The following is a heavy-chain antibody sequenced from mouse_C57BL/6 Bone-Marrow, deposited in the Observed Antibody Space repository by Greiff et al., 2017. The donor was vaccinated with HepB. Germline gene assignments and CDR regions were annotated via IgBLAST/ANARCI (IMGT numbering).Heavy chain of an antibody. CDR2: IDPSDSYT. CDR1: GYTFTSYW. D-gene: IGHD2-1*01. J-gene: IGHJ2*01. V-gene: IGHV1-50*01. Sequence: QVQLKQPGAELVKPGASVKLSCKASGYTFTSYWMQWVKQRPGQGLEWIGEIDPSDSYTNYNQKFKGKATLTVDTSSSTAYIQLSSLTSEDSAVYYCARRNIYYGNFDYWGQGTTLTVSS. CDR3: ARRNIYYGNFDY.